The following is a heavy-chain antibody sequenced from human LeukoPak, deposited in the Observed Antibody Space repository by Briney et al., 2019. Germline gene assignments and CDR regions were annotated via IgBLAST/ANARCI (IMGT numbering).Heavy chain of an antibody. CDR3: ARGDYYDSSGYWLFDY. D-gene: IGHD3-22*01. J-gene: IGHJ4*02. CDR2: IYYSGST. Sequence: TSETLSLTCTVSGGSISSYYWSWIRQPPGKGLEWIGYIYYSGSTNYNPSLKSRVTISVDTSKNQFSLKLSYVTAADTAAYYCARGDYYDSSGYWLFDYWGQGTLVTVSS. V-gene: IGHV4-59*01. CDR1: GGSISSYY.